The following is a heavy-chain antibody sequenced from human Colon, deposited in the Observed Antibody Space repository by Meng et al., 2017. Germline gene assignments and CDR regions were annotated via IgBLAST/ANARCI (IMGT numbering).Heavy chain of an antibody. D-gene: IGHD6-19*01. CDR3: ARAGVAGMGRDAFDI. CDR2: FSSSRNYI. Sequence: GGSLRLSCAASGFTFSSYSMNWVRQAPGKGLEWVSSFSSSRNYIYYADSVRGRFTISSDNAKNSLFLQINSLRVEDTAVYYCARAGVAGMGRDAFDIWGQGTVVTVSS. J-gene: IGHJ3*02. CDR1: GFTFSSYS. V-gene: IGHV3-21*01.